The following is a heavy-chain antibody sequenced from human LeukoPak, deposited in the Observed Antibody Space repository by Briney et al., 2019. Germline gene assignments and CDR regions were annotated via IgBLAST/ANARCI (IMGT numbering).Heavy chain of an antibody. D-gene: IGHD6-6*01. CDR2: IDWDDDK. Sequence: SGPTLVNPTQTLTLTCTFSGFSLTTSGMCVSWIRQPPGKALERLARIDWDDDKYYSTSLKTRLTISKDTSKNQVVLTVTNMDPVDTATYYCARTIAARYYFDYWGQGTLVTVSS. V-gene: IGHV2-70*11. J-gene: IGHJ4*02. CDR1: GFSLTTSGMC. CDR3: ARTIAARYYFDY.